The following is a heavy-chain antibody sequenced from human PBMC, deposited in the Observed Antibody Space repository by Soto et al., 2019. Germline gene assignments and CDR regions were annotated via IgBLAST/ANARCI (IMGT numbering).Heavy chain of an antibody. Sequence: GGSLRLSCAASGFTFSSYSMNWVRQAPGKGLEWVSSISSSSSYIYYADSVKGRLSISRDNAKNYLYLQMNSLRAEDTAVYYCARDSVGYCSSTSCYSSQGLQRPWPATYYYYMDVWGKGTTVTVSS. CDR3: ARDSVGYCSSTSCYSSQGLQRPWPATYYYYMDV. J-gene: IGHJ6*03. CDR2: ISSSSSYI. D-gene: IGHD2-2*01. CDR1: GFTFSSYS. V-gene: IGHV3-21*01.